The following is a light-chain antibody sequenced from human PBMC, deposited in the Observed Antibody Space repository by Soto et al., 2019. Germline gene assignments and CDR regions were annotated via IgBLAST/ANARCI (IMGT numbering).Light chain of an antibody. V-gene: IGKV1-5*01. CDR3: QQSYSTPSIT. J-gene: IGKJ5*01. CDR2: AAS. CDR1: QSIVRW. Sequence: DIQMTQSPSTLSASVGDTVTITCRATQSIVRWLAWYQQKPGKAPTLLIYAASNLQSGVPSRFRGSRSGTEFTLTVSSLQPEDFATYYCQQSYSTPSITFGQGTRLEIK.